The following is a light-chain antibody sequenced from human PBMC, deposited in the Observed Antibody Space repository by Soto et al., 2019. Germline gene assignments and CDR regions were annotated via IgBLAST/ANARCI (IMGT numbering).Light chain of an antibody. CDR2: LNSDGSH. CDR1: SGHSSYA. Sequence: QSVLTQSPSASASLGASVKLTCTLSSGHSSYAIAWHQQQPEKGPRYLMKLNSDGSHSKGDGIPDRFSGSSSGAERYLTISSLQSEDEAVYYCQTWGTGIHYVFGTGTKLTVL. J-gene: IGLJ1*01. V-gene: IGLV4-69*01. CDR3: QTWGTGIHYV.